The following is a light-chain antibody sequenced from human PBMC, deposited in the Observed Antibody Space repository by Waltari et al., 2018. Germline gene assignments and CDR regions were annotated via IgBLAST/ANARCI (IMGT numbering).Light chain of an antibody. CDR3: SSYTSSGVV. Sequence: QSALTQPASVSGSPGQAIIISCTGTGSDVGGYDYVSWYQQYPGKAPRLIIYDVYIRPSCVSTRFSGSKSDNTASLTISGLQAEDESVYYCSSYTSSGVVFGGGTKLTVL. CDR2: DVY. J-gene: IGLJ2*01. V-gene: IGLV2-14*01. CDR1: GSDVGGYDY.